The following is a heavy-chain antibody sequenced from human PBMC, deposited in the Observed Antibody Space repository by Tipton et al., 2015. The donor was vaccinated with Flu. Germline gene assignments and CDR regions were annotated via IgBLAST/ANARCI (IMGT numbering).Heavy chain of an antibody. CDR2: IYYSGST. J-gene: IGHJ6*04. CDR3: GRRIGQDLYYYYGMDV. V-gene: IGHV4-59*07. D-gene: IGHD2-15*01. Sequence: TLSLTCTISGGSISSYYGSWIRQPPGKGLEWIGYIYYSGSTNDNPSLKSRVTISVDTSKNRISMKLSSVTAADTAVYYCGRRIGQDLYYYYGMDVWGKGTVVTVSS. CDR1: GGSISSYY.